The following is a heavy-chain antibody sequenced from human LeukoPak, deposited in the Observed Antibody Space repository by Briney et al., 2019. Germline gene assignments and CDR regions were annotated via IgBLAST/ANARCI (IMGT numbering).Heavy chain of an antibody. V-gene: IGHV1-2*02. D-gene: IGHD3-22*01. CDR2: INPNSGGT. CDR3: ARDLVYYDSSGYPDY. CDR1: GYTFTGYY. J-gene: IGHJ4*02. Sequence: ASVKVSCKAYGYTFTGYYMQWVRQATGQGLEWMGWINPNSGGTNYAQKFQGRVTMTRDTSISTAYMELSRLRSDDTAVYYCARDLVYYDSSGYPDYWGQGTLVTVSS.